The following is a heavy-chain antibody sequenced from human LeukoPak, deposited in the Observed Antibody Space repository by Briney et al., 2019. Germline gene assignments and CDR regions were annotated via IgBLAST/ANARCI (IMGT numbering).Heavy chain of an antibody. V-gene: IGHV3-74*01. CDR3: ARRVVVPAAPYYFDY. CDR1: GFIFSSYW. Sequence: GGSLRLSCAASGFIFSSYWMHWVRQAPGKGLVWVSRINSDGSSTSYADSVKGRFTVSRDNAKNTLYLQMNSLRAEDTAVYYCARRVVVPAAPYYFDYWGQGTLVTVSS. D-gene: IGHD2-2*01. J-gene: IGHJ4*02. CDR2: INSDGSST.